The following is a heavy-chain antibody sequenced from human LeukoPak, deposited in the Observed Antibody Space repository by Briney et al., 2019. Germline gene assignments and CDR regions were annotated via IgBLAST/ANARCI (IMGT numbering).Heavy chain of an antibody. CDR1: SGSISSNSYY. CDR2: INYSGST. D-gene: IGHD3-10*01. V-gene: IGHV4-39*01. CDR3: ARRVPYGSASYEFDT. Sequence: PSETLSLTCTVSSGSISSNSYYWAWLRHPPGKGLEWIGSINYSGSTYYNPSLKSRVTMAVDTSKNQFSLRLSSVTAADTAVFYCARRVPYGSASYEFDTWGQGTLVTVSS. J-gene: IGHJ5*02.